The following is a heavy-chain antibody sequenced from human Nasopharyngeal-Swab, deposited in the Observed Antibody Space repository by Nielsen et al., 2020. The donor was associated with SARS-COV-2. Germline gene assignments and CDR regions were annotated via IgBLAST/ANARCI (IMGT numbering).Heavy chain of an antibody. Sequence: GESLKISCAASGFTFSDYYMTWIRRSPRKGLEWISYISTSGSTRYHTDSVKGRFTISRDNAKKSLFLQMDSLKAEDTAVYYCARAGGYGDHNWHFDLWGRGTLVTVSS. CDR1: GFTFSDYY. CDR2: ISTSGSTR. V-gene: IGHV3-11*01. J-gene: IGHJ2*01. CDR3: ARAGGYGDHNWHFDL. D-gene: IGHD4-17*01.